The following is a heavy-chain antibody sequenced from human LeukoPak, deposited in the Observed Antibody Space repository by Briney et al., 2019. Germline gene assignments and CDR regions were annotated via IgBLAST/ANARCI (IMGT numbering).Heavy chain of an antibody. CDR1: GDSVSSNSVA. Sequence: SETLSLTCAISGDSVSSNSVAWNWIRQSPSRGLEWLGRTLQRSKWYNDYAVFVKSRITINPDTSKNQFSLQLSSVTPEVTAVYYCARGQNYGFDYWGQGILVTVSS. J-gene: IGHJ4*02. D-gene: IGHD3-10*01. CDR2: TLQRSKWYN. CDR3: ARGQNYGFDY. V-gene: IGHV6-1*01.